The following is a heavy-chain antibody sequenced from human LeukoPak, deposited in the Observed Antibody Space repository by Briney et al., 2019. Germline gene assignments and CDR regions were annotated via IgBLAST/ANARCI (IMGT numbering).Heavy chain of an antibody. CDR1: GFTVSSNY. V-gene: IGHV3-66*01. J-gene: IGHJ5*02. D-gene: IGHD3-22*01. CDR2: IYSGGST. Sequence: PGGSLRLSCAASGFTVSSNYMGWVRQAPGKGLEWVSVIYSGGSTYYADSVKGRFTISRDNSKNTLYLQMNSLRAEDTAVYYCARYYYDSSGYYAANWFDPWGQGTLVTVSS. CDR3: ARYYYDSSGYYAANWFDP.